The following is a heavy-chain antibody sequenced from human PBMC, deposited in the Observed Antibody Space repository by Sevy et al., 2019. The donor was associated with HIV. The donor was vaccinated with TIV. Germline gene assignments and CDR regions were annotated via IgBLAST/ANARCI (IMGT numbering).Heavy chain of an antibody. J-gene: IGHJ2*01. CDR2: INWNSASI. CDR3: AKQGGNPPQYWYFDL. CDR1: GFSFGDYT. D-gene: IGHD3-16*01. V-gene: IGHV3-9*01. Sequence: SLKISCTASGFSFGDYTIHWVRQAPGKGLEWVSSINWNSASIGYADSVKGRFTISRDNAKKSLNLQMDSLRAEDTALYYCAKQGGNPPQYWYFDLWGHGTLVTVSS.